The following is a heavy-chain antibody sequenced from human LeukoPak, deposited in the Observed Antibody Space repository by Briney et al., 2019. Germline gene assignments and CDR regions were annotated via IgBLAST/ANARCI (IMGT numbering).Heavy chain of an antibody. J-gene: IGHJ4*02. D-gene: IGHD1-26*01. Sequence: GGSLRLSCAASGFTFSSYAMSWVRQAPGKGLEWVSAISGSGGSTYYADSEKGRFTISRDNSKNTLYLQMNSLRAEDTAVYYCAKDKGSYYRGYFDYWGQGTLVTVSS. V-gene: IGHV3-23*01. CDR1: GFTFSSYA. CDR3: AKDKGSYYRGYFDY. CDR2: ISGSGGST.